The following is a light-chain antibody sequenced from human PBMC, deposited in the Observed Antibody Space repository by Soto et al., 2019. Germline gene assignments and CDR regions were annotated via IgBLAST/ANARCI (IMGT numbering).Light chain of an antibody. CDR1: QSISTY. J-gene: IGKJ2*01. CDR3: QQSHGIPYT. CDR2: AAS. V-gene: IGKV1-39*01. Sequence: DLQMTQSPFSLSASVGDRVTITCRASQSISTYVNWYQQKAAKAPKLLIYAASRLQSEVPSRFVGSGSDTEFTLTITSLQPEDFATYYCQQSHGIPYTFGQGTKLEIK.